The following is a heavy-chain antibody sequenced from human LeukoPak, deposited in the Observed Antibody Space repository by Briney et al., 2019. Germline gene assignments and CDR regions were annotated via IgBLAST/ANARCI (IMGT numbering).Heavy chain of an antibody. CDR2: ISGSGGST. J-gene: IGHJ5*02. CDR3: AKVWGYYSDLGGSTVNWFDP. V-gene: IGHV3-23*01. Sequence: GGSLRLSCAASGFTFSSYAMSWVRQAPGKGLEWVSAISGSGGSTYYADSVKGRFTISRDNSKSTLYLQMNSLRAEDTAVYYCAKVWGYYSDLGGSTVNWFDPWGQGTLVTVSS. CDR1: GFTFSSYA. D-gene: IGHD3-3*01.